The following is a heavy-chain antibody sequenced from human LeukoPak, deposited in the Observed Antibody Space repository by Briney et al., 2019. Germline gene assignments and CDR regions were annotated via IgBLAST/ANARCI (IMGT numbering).Heavy chain of an antibody. CDR1: GGTFSSYA. J-gene: IGHJ3*02. Sequence: SVKVSCKASGGTFSSYAISWVRQAPGQGLEWMGRIIPIFGTANYAQKFQGGVTITTDESTSTAYMELSSLRSEDTAVYYCARVQPYDSSGYYYHLAFDIWGQGTMVTVSS. CDR3: ARVQPYDSSGYYYHLAFDI. D-gene: IGHD3-22*01. V-gene: IGHV1-69*05. CDR2: IIPIFGTA.